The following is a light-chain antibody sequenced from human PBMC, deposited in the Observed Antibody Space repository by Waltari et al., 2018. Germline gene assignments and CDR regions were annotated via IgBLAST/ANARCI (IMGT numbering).Light chain of an antibody. CDR2: RNT. CDR1: FPNIRVNY. Sequence: QSVLTQPPSASGTPGQGVTISCSGSFPNIRVNYVHWYQHLPGTAPKLLIYRNTQRPSGVPDRFSGSKSGTSASLAISGLRSEDEADYYCTTYDDNLRRWVFGGGTKVTVL. J-gene: IGLJ3*02. CDR3: TTYDDNLRRWV. V-gene: IGLV1-47*01.